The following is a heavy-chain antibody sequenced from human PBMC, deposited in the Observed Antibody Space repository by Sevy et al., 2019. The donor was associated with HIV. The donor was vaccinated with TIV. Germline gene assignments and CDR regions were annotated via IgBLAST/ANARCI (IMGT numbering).Heavy chain of an antibody. D-gene: IGHD7-27*01. CDR3: AAIPKLGNFDY. Sequence: GGSQRLSCAAAGFTFSGYWMHWVRQDPGKGLVWVSRINSDGSSTNYADSVKGRFTISRDNAKNTVYLRMNSLRAEDTAVYYCAAIPKLGNFDYWGQGTLVTVSS. V-gene: IGHV3-74*01. J-gene: IGHJ4*02. CDR1: GFTFSGYW. CDR2: INSDGSST.